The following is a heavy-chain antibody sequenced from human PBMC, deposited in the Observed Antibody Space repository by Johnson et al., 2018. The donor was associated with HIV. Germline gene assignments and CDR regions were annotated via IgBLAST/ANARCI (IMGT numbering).Heavy chain of an antibody. CDR3: VTDSVTYYYGSSDAFEI. Sequence: VQLVESGGVAVQPGGSLRLSCAASGFSFDDFAMHWVRQAPGKGLEWVSLISWEGGNDYYADSVKGRFIISRDNSKQSLYLQMNSLSAEDNAMYFCVTDSVTYYYGSSDAFEIWGRGTMVTVSS. CDR1: GFSFDDFA. D-gene: IGHD3-10*01. J-gene: IGHJ3*02. V-gene: IGHV3-43D*03. CDR2: ISWEGGND.